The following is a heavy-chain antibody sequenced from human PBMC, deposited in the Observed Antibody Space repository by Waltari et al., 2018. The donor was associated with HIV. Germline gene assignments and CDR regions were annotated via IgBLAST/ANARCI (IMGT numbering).Heavy chain of an antibody. V-gene: IGHV1-18*01. J-gene: IGHJ4*02. CDR1: GYTFISYG. D-gene: IGHD1-26*01. CDR2: SSTDNANT. Sequence: QVHLVQSGAEMKKPGASVKVSCKASGYTFISYGISWVRQAPGHGLEWMGWSSTDNANTNYARSLQGRVTMTTDTSTTTAYMELRSLSSDDTAVYYCARDGLRYSGTFYSDYWGQGTLVTVSS. CDR3: ARDGLRYSGTFYSDY.